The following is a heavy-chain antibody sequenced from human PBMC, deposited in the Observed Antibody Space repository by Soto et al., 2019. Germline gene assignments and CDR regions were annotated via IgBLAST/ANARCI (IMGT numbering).Heavy chain of an antibody. CDR3: ARAPDCSGGSCYFDY. D-gene: IGHD2-15*01. Sequence: SLTCAVSGYSISSGYYWGWIRQPPGKGLEWIGSIYHSGSTYSNPSLKSRVTISVDTSKNQFSLKLSSVTAADTAVYYCARAPDCSGGSCYFDYWGQGTLVTVSS. CDR1: GYSISSGYY. J-gene: IGHJ4*02. CDR2: IYHSGST. V-gene: IGHV4-38-2*01.